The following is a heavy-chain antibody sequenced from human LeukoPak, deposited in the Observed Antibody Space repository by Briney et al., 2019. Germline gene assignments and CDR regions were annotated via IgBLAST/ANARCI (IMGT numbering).Heavy chain of an antibody. J-gene: IGHJ4*02. CDR1: GGSISSSSYY. D-gene: IGHD3-22*01. V-gene: IGHV4-39*01. CDR2: IYYSGST. CDR3: ARLYYDSSGYYQICYFDY. Sequence: SETLSLTCAVSGGSISSSSYYWGWIRQPPGKGLEWIGSIYYSGSTYYNPSLKSRVTIPVDTSKNQFTLNLSSVTAADTAVYYCARLYYDSSGYYQICYFDYWGQGTLVTVSS.